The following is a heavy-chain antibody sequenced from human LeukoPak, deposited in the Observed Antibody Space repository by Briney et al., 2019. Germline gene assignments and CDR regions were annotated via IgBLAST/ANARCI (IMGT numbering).Heavy chain of an antibody. D-gene: IGHD5-18*01. CDR3: AKAAGDSYGYPDAFDI. J-gene: IGHJ3*02. CDR1: GFTFSSYA. Sequence: GGSLRLSCAASGFTFSSYAMSWVRQAPGKGLEWVSAISGSGGSTYYADSVKGRFTISRDNSKNTLYLQMNSLRAEDTAVYYCAKAAGDSYGYPDAFDIWGQGTMVTVSS. V-gene: IGHV3-23*01. CDR2: ISGSGGST.